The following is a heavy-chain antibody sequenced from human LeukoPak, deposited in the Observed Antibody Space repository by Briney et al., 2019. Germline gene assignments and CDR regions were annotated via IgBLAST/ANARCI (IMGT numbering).Heavy chain of an antibody. V-gene: IGHV4-34*01. CDR3: ARGGNIAARPGWFDP. Sequence: NPSETLSLTCTVSGGSISSYYWSWIRQPPGKGLEWIGEINHSGSTNYNPSLKSRVTISVDTSKNQFSLKLGSVTAADTAVYYCARGGNIAARPGWFDPWGQGTLVTVSS. D-gene: IGHD6-6*01. CDR2: INHSGST. J-gene: IGHJ5*02. CDR1: GGSISSYY.